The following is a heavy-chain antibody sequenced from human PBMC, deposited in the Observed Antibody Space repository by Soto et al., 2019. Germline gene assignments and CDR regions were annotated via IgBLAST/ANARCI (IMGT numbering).Heavy chain of an antibody. CDR1: GFTFSSYG. J-gene: IGHJ4*02. D-gene: IGHD2-15*01. V-gene: IGHV3-30*18. Sequence: QVQLVESGGGVVQPGRSLRLSCAASGFTFSSYGMHWVRQAPGKGLEWVAVISYDGSNKYYADSVKGRFTISRDNSKNKLYLQMNSLRAEDTAVYYCAKSGYCSGGSCHHYFDYLGQGTLVNVSS. CDR3: AKSGYCSGGSCHHYFDY. CDR2: ISYDGSNK.